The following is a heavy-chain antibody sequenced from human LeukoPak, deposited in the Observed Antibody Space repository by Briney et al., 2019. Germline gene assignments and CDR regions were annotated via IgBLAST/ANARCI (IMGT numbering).Heavy chain of an antibody. CDR3: AKGGSPSHNWFNS. CDR1: GFTFSDYG. V-gene: IGHV3-30*02. Sequence: GGSLRLSCAASGFTFSDYGMRWGREAPGKGLEWVAFIRNDGSYEYYPDSVKGRFTISRDNSRNALFLHMNSLRAEDTAVYYCAKGGSPSHNWFNSWGQGTLVTVSS. CDR2: IRNDGSYE. D-gene: IGHD2-15*01. J-gene: IGHJ5*01.